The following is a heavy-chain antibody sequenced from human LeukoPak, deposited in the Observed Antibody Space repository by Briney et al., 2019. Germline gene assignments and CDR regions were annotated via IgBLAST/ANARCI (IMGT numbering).Heavy chain of an antibody. Sequence: PGGSLRLSCAASGFTFSSYSMNWVRQAPGKGLEWVSYISSSSSTIYYADSVKGRFTISRDNAKNSLYLQMNSLRAEDTAVYYCARERGIQLWLPIGMDVWGQGTTVTVSS. CDR1: GFTFSSYS. D-gene: IGHD5-18*01. CDR3: ARERGIQLWLPIGMDV. V-gene: IGHV3-48*04. CDR2: ISSSSSTI. J-gene: IGHJ6*02.